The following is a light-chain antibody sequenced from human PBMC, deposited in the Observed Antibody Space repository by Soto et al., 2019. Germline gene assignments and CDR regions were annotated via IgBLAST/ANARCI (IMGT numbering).Light chain of an antibody. V-gene: IGLV1-44*01. CDR1: SSNIGVNT. J-gene: IGLJ2*01. CDR2: SGN. Sequence: QSVLTQPPSASGTPGQRASISCSGSSSNIGVNTVNWYQQLPGTAPRLLIYSGNQRPSGVPDRFSGSKSGTSASLAISGLQSEDEADYYCAAWDDSLNGHVVFGGGTKVTVL. CDR3: AAWDDSLNGHVV.